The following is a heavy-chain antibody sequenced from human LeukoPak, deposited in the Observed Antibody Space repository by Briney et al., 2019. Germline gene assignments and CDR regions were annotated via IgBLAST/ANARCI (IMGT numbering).Heavy chain of an antibody. Sequence: GASVKVSCKTSGYTFTNYYMHWVRQAPGQGLEWVGIINPSGGSTSYAQKFQGRVTMTRDTSTSTLYMELSSLRFEDTAVYYCASGGAVAGSSTREVWYFDYWGQGTLVTVSS. CDR2: INPSGGST. J-gene: IGHJ4*02. CDR3: ASGGAVAGSSTREVWYFDY. D-gene: IGHD6-19*01. CDR1: GYTFTNYY. V-gene: IGHV1-46*01.